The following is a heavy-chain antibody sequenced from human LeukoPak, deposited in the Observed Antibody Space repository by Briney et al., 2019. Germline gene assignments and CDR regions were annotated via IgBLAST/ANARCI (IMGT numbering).Heavy chain of an antibody. CDR3: ATIAVAGTRFDY. J-gene: IGHJ4*02. Sequence: GGSLRLSCAASGVTFSSYEMNWVRQAPGKGLDWDSYISSSGSTIYYADSVKGRFTISRDNAKNSLYLQMNSLRAEDTAVYYCATIAVAGTRFDYWGQGTLVTVSS. D-gene: IGHD6-19*01. CDR2: ISSSGSTI. V-gene: IGHV3-48*03. CDR1: GVTFSSYE.